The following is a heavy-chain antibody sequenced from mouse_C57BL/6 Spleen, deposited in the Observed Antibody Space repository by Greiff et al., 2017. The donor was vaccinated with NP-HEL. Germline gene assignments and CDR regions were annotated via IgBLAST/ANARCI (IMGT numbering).Heavy chain of an antibody. CDR1: GYAFSSSW. Sequence: VQLQQSGPELVKPGASVKISCKASGYAFSSSWMNWVKQRLGKGLEWIGRIYPGDGDTNYNGKFKGKATLTADKSSSTAYMQLSSLTSEDSAVYVCAGHNSNYLYYFDYWGQGTTLTVSS. J-gene: IGHJ2*01. V-gene: IGHV1-82*01. D-gene: IGHD2-5*01. CDR2: IYPGDGDT. CDR3: AGHNSNYLYYFDY.